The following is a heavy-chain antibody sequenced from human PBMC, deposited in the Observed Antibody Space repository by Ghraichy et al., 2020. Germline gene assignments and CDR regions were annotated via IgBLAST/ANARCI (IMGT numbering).Heavy chain of an antibody. D-gene: IGHD2-21*01. CDR2: IFYSGST. Sequence: SETLSLTCSVSGAPVTTYFWTWIRQPPGKGLEWIGDIFYSGSTNYNPSLKGRVTISIDASNNQFSLNLSSVTPVDTAVYYCARMGGYKAPLWYWGQGTLVAVSS. J-gene: IGHJ4*02. CDR3: ARMGGYKAPLWY. CDR1: GAPVTTYF. V-gene: IGHV4-59*02.